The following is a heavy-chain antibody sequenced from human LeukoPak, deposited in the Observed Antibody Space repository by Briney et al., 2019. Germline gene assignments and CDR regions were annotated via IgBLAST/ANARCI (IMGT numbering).Heavy chain of an antibody. CDR2: IKQDGSEK. Sequence: GGSLSLSCAASGFTFSNFWLSWVRQAPGKGLEWVANIKQDGSEKYYVDSVKGRFTISRDNAKNSLYLQMNSLRAEDTAVYYCARGYCTNGVCPLDAFDIWGQGTMVTVSS. J-gene: IGHJ3*02. CDR3: ARGYCTNGVCPLDAFDI. D-gene: IGHD2-8*01. CDR1: GFTFSNFW. V-gene: IGHV3-7*01.